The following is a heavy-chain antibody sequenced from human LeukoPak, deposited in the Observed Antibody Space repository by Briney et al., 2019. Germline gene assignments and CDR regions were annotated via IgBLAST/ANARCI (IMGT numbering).Heavy chain of an antibody. CDR2: IFGSGGSA. Sequence: GGSLRLSCAASGFAFNSYAMYWVRQAPGKGLEWVAGIFGSGGSAHYADSVKGRFAISRDNSKNRVYLQMNSLRAEDTAVYYCAKTATGYSSGHYPGWPVDYWGQGTLVTVSS. CDR3: AKTATGYSSGHYPGWPVDY. D-gene: IGHD6-19*01. V-gene: IGHV3-23*01. J-gene: IGHJ4*02. CDR1: GFAFNSYA.